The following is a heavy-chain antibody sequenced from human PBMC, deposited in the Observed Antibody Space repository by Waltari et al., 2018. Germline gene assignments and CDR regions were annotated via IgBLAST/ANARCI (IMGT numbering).Heavy chain of an antibody. Sequence: EVQLVESGGGLVQPGGSLRLSCEASGFTFSSSTMNWVRQAPGKGLEWVSYINGPSTAIYYTDSVKGRFTISRDNTKNSLYLQMNSLRAEDTAIYYCASPAGKLGTFDKWGQGTMVTVSS. J-gene: IGHJ3*02. D-gene: IGHD3-16*01. CDR2: INGPSTAI. V-gene: IGHV3-48*04. CDR3: ASPAGKLGTFDK. CDR1: GFTFSSST.